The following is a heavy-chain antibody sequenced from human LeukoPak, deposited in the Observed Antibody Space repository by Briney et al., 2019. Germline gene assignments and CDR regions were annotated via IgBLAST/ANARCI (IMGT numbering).Heavy chain of an antibody. V-gene: IGHV4-39*01. D-gene: IGHD3-10*01. CDR2: IYYSGST. CDR1: GGSISSSSYY. Sequence: SETLSLTCTVSGGSISSSSYYWGWIRQPPGKGLEWIGSIYYSGSTYYNPSLKSRVTISVDTSKNQFSLKLSSVTAADTAVYYCARRPTYYYGSGSYYNPISDYWGQGTLVTVSS. J-gene: IGHJ4*02. CDR3: ARRPTYYYGSGSYYNPISDY.